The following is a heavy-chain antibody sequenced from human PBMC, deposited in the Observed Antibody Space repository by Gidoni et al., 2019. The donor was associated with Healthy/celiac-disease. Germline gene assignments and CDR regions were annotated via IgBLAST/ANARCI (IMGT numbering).Heavy chain of an antibody. J-gene: IGHJ3*02. V-gene: IGHV1-3*04. CDR1: GYTFTSYA. D-gene: IGHD3-22*01. CDR2: IDTGNGNT. CDR3: ARDSYDRAFDI. Sequence: QVQLVQSGAEVKKPGASVKVSCKASGYTFTSYAMHWVRQAPIQRLEWMGWIDTGNGNTKYSQKYQGRVTITRDTTARTDYMEVSSLRSEDTAVYYCARDSYDRAFDIWGQGTMVTVSS.